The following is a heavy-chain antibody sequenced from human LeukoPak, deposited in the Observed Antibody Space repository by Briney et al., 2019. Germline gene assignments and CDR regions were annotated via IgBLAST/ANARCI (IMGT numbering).Heavy chain of an antibody. D-gene: IGHD6-13*01. Sequence: PSETLSLTCTVSGVSISSSNSYWGWIRQARGKGLEGIVSIYYSGSTYYHPSRKRRFTITVETAKNQFKLKLNSVTAADTAVYYCAREVPDIISSWRPFDYWGQGTLVTVSS. CDR1: GVSISSSNSY. CDR3: AREVPDIISSWRPFDY. CDR2: IYYSGST. V-gene: IGHV4-39*06. J-gene: IGHJ4*02.